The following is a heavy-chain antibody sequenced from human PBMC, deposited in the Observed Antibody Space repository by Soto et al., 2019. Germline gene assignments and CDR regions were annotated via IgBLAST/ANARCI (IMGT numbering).Heavy chain of an antibody. CDR1: GFTFSSYS. Sequence: GGSLRLSCAASGFTFSSYSMNWVRQAPGKGLEWVSSISSSSSYIYYADSVKGRFTISRDNAKNSLYLQMNSLRAEDTAVYYCARPPPGGHYYYYYYMDVWGKGTTVTVSS. CDR3: ARPPPGGHYYYYYYMDV. CDR2: ISSSSSYI. V-gene: IGHV3-21*01. D-gene: IGHD3-10*01. J-gene: IGHJ6*03.